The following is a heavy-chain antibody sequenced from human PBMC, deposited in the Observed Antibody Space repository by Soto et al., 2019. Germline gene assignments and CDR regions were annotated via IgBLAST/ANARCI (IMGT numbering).Heavy chain of an antibody. Sequence: SETLSLTCTVSGGSISSGDYYWSWIRQPPGKGLEWIGYIYYSGSTYYNPSLKSRVTISVDTSKNQFSVKLSSVTAADTAVYYCARGVGGLWFGELPKYPYATDVCGPAPTLTVSS. D-gene: IGHD3-10*01. CDR2: IYYSGST. CDR3: ARGVGGLWFGELPKYPYATDV. V-gene: IGHV4-30-4*01. J-gene: IGHJ6*02. CDR1: GGSISSGDYY.